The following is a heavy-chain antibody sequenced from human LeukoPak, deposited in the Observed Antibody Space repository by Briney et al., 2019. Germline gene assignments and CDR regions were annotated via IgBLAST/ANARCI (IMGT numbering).Heavy chain of an antibody. CDR1: GGSISSHY. CDR2: THYSGNI. D-gene: IGHD3-22*01. J-gene: IGHJ4*02. V-gene: IGHV4-59*08. CDR3: ARQNYYYDSSGYYSRFDY. Sequence: PSETLSLTCTVSGGSISSHYWSWIRQPPGKGLEWIGYTHYSGNINYSPSLKSRVTILGDTSQNQFSLNLSSVTAADTAVYYCARQNYYYDSSGYYSRFDYWGLGTLVTVSS.